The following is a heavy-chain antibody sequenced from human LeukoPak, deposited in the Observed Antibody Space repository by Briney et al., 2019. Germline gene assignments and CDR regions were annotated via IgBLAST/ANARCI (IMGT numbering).Heavy chain of an antibody. CDR3: ARYMDYYFDY. Sequence: SETLSLTCTVSGGSISSYYWSCIRQPPGKGLEWIGYIYYSGSTNYNPSLKSRVTISVDTSKNQFSLKLGSVTAADTAVYYCARYMDYYFDYWGQGTLVTVSS. J-gene: IGHJ4*02. CDR1: GGSISSYY. V-gene: IGHV4-59*01. CDR2: IYYSGST. D-gene: IGHD3/OR15-3a*01.